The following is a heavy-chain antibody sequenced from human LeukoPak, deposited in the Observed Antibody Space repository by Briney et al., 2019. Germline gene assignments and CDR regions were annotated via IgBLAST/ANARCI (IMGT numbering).Heavy chain of an antibody. CDR1: GFTFSSYG. V-gene: IGHV3-23*01. Sequence: GGSLRLSCAASGFTFSSYGMSWVRQAPGKGLEWVSAISGSGGSTYYADFVKGRFTISRDNSKNTLYLQMNSVRAEDTAVYYCAKDRVEVWFEDAFDIWGQGTMVTVSS. CDR3: AKDRVEVWFEDAFDI. D-gene: IGHD3-10*01. J-gene: IGHJ3*02. CDR2: ISGSGGST.